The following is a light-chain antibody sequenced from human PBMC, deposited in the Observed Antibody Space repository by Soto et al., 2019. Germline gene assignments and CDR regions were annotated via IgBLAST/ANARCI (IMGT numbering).Light chain of an antibody. CDR1: SGDVGGYDY. Sequence: QSALTQPPSASGSPGQSVTISCTGTSGDVGGYDYVSWYQQHPGKAPKLMIYEVTNRPLGVPDRFSGSKSGNTASLTVSGLQAEDEADYYCSSYAGSDNPYVFGTGTKLTVL. V-gene: IGLV2-8*01. CDR3: SSYAGSDNPYV. CDR2: EVT. J-gene: IGLJ1*01.